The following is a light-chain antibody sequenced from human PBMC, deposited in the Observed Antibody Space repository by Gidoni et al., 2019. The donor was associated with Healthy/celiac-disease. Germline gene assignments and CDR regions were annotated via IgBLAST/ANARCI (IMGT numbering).Light chain of an antibody. J-gene: IGKJ5*01. CDR1: QDISNY. V-gene: IGKV1-33*01. CDR3: QQYDNLLIT. Sequence: DIQMTQSPSPLSASVGDRVTINCQASQDISNYLNWYQQKPGKAPKLLIYDASNLETGVQSRFSGSGSGTDFTFTISSLQPEDIATYYCQQYDNLLITFGQGTRLEIK. CDR2: DAS.